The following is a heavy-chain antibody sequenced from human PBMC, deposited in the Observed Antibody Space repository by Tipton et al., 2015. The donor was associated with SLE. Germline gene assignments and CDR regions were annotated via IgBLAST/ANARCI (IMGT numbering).Heavy chain of an antibody. CDR2: VYYSGST. D-gene: IGHD6-19*01. J-gene: IGHJ4*02. CDR3: ARTPGSGWQYYFDY. CDR1: GDSVTNSY. V-gene: IGHV4-59*02. Sequence: TLSLTCSVSGDSVTNSYWTWIRQPPGKGLEWIGYVYYSGSTHYNAALRSRLSTSVDTSKNEFSLRLTSVTAADTAVYFCARTPGSGWQYYFDYWGQGTLVTVSS.